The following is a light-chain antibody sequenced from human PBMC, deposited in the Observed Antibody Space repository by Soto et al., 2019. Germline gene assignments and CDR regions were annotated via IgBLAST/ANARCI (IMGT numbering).Light chain of an antibody. V-gene: IGKV3-20*01. J-gene: IGKJ1*01. CDR2: GAS. CDR3: QQYGSSPPWT. CDR1: QSVSSSY. Sequence: EIVLAQSPGTLSLSPGARATLSCRASQSVSSSYLAWYQQRPGQAPRLLIYGASSRATGIPDRFSGSGSGKYFTLTISRLEPEDFAVYYCQQYGSSPPWTFGQGTKVEIK.